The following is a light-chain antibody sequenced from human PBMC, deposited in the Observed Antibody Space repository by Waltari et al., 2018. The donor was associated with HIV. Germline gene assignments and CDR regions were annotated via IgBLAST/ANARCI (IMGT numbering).Light chain of an antibody. CDR2: AAS. J-gene: IGKJ2*01. CDR3: QQSYSSPNN. CDR1: QSISSH. V-gene: IGKV1-39*01. Sequence: DIKMTHSPSSLSATLGDRVTITSRASQSISSHLNWYQLKPGEAPKVLIYAASSLRSDVPSRFSGSGSGTDFTLTISSLQPEDFATYYCQQSYSSPNNFGQGT.